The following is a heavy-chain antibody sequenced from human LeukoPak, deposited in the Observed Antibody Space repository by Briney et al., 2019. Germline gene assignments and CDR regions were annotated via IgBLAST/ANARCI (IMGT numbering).Heavy chain of an antibody. J-gene: IGHJ4*02. V-gene: IGHV1-8*01. Sequence: MGWMNPNSCNTGYAQKFQGRVTMTRNTSISTAYMELSSLRSEDTAVYYCARRNLRGRYFDYWGQGTLVTVSS. CDR2: MNPNSCNT. CDR3: ARRNLRGRYFDY. D-gene: IGHD3-16*01.